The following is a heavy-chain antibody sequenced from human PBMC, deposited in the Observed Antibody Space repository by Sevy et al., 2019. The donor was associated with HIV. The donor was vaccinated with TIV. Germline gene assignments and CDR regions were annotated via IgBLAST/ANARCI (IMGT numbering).Heavy chain of an antibody. J-gene: IGHJ3*02. V-gene: IGHV3-11*01. CDR3: ARVDSFDM. CDR1: GFAFSDYY. Sequence: GGSLRLSCAASGFAFSDYYMSWIRQAPGKGLEWLSYISETGDIINYADSVKGRFTISRDNAKNSVFLQVNRLRAEDTAMYYCARVDSFDMWGQGTMVTVSS. CDR2: ISETGDII.